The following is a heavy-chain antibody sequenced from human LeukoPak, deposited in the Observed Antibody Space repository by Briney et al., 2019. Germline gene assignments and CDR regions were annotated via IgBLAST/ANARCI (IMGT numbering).Heavy chain of an antibody. V-gene: IGHV1-2*02. J-gene: IGHJ4*02. Sequence: ASVKVSCKASGYTFTSYDINWVRQAPGQGLEWMGWINPNSGGTNYAQKFQGRVTMTRDTSISTAYMELSRLRSDDTAVYYCAPGATHSNSENYFDYWGQGTLVTVSS. D-gene: IGHD2/OR15-2a*01. CDR1: GYTFTSYD. CDR2: INPNSGGT. CDR3: APGATHSNSENYFDY.